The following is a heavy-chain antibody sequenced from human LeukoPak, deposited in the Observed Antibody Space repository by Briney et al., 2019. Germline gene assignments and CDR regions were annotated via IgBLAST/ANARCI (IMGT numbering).Heavy chain of an antibody. CDR1: GFTFGDYA. CDR3: TRDSPGIAAAALFDY. Sequence: GRSLRLSCTASGFTFGDYAMSWVRQAPGKGLEWVGFIRSKAYGGTTEYAASVKGRFTISRDDSKSIAYLQMNSLKTEDTAVYYCTRDSPGIAAAALFDYWGQGTLVTVSS. V-gene: IGHV3-49*04. J-gene: IGHJ4*02. D-gene: IGHD6-13*01. CDR2: IRSKAYGGTT.